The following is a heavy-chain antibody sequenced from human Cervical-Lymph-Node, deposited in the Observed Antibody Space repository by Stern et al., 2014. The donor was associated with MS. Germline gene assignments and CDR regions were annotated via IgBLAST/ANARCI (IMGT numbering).Heavy chain of an antibody. D-gene: IGHD1-26*01. Sequence: VQLVESGAEVKKPGASVKITCKTSENTFTGYYIHWVRQAPGQGLDWMGWITSNSGATNYAQSFQDSVSLTSDTSNSLAYMELDRLTSGDTAVYYCARISLGSGIDYWGQGSLVTVSS. CDR2: ITSNSGAT. CDR3: ARISLGSGIDY. CDR1: ENTFTGYY. V-gene: IGHV1-2*02. J-gene: IGHJ4*02.